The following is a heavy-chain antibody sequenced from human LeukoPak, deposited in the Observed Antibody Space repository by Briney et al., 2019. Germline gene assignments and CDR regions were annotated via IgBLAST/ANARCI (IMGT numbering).Heavy chain of an antibody. Sequence: GGSPRLSCAASGFTFSSYAMHWVRQAPGKGLEWVAVISYDGSNKYYADSVKGRFTISRDNSKNTLYLQMNSLRAEDTAVYYCARDDYDILTGLDYWGQGTLVTVSS. V-gene: IGHV3-30-3*01. CDR1: GFTFSSYA. D-gene: IGHD3-9*01. J-gene: IGHJ4*02. CDR3: ARDDYDILTGLDY. CDR2: ISYDGSNK.